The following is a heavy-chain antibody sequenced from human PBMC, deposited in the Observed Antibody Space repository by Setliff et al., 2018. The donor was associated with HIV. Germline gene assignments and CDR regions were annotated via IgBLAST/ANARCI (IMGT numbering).Heavy chain of an antibody. V-gene: IGHV3-48*03. D-gene: IGHD3-10*01. CDR2: ISSSGDSI. Sequence: PGGSLRLSCAASGFTFSDYEMNWVRQAPGKGLEWVSYISSSGDSIYYADSVKGRFTISRDNAKNSLYLQMNSLRAEDTAVYYCARDKGVGELTNFDYWGQGTLVTVSS. CDR3: ARDKGVGELTNFDY. J-gene: IGHJ4*02. CDR1: GFTFSDYE.